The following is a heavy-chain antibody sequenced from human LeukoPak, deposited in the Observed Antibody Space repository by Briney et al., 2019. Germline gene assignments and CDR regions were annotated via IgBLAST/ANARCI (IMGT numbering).Heavy chain of an antibody. CDR3: ARDLRGYDFSYYYYMDV. CDR1: GYTFTSYY. CDR2: INPSGGST. Sequence: ASVKVSCKASGYTFTSYYMHWVRQAPGQGLEWMGIINPSGGSTSYAQKFQGRVTMTRDMSTSTVYMELSSLRSEDTAVYYCARDLRGYDFSYYYYMDVWGKGTTVTVSS. D-gene: IGHD5-12*01. J-gene: IGHJ6*03. V-gene: IGHV1-46*01.